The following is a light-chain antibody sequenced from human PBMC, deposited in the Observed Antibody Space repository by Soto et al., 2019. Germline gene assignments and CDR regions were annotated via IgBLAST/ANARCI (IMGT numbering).Light chain of an antibody. CDR1: SSNIGNNY. J-gene: IGLJ3*02. Sequence: QSVLTQPPSVSAAPGQTITISCSGSSSNIGNNYVSWYQQLPGTAPKLLISDNDRRPSGIPDRFSGSKSDTTAILGITGLQTGDEADYHCATWDSSLSAVVFGGGTKLTVL. CDR2: DND. V-gene: IGLV1-51*01. CDR3: ATWDSSLSAVV.